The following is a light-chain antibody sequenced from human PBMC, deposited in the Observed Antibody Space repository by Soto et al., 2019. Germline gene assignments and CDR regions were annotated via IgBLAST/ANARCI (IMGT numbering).Light chain of an antibody. V-gene: IGKV3D-20*01. J-gene: IGKJ4*01. Sequence: EIVLTQSPATLSLAPGERATLSSGASQSVSSTYLAWYQQRPGLAPSLLIYDVSNRFTRVPDRFIGSGAGTYFTLTISILDPEDFALYYRQHVGTSLTFGGGTKVEIK. CDR3: QHVGTSLT. CDR2: DVS. CDR1: QSVSSTY.